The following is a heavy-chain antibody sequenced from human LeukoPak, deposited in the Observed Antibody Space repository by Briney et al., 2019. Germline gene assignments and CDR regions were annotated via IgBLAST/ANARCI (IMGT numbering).Heavy chain of an antibody. CDR2: IGSNGGTI. CDR3: TRKLAL. CDR1: GFTFSTYA. Sequence: PGGSLRLSCAASGFTFSTYAMNWVRQAPGKGLEWVAYIGSNGGTIHYADSVKGRFTISRDSAKNSLFLQMNSLRDEDTAMYFCTRKLALWGQGTLVTVSS. J-gene: IGHJ4*02. V-gene: IGHV3-48*02.